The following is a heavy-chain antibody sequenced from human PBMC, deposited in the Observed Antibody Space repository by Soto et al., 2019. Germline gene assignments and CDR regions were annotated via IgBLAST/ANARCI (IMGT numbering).Heavy chain of an antibody. CDR2: VYTSGSM. J-gene: IGHJ6*02. CDR1: GGSISSYH. V-gene: IGHV4-4*07. Sequence: SETLSLTCIVSGGSISSYHWSWIRQPAGRGLEWIGRVYTSGSMNYNPSLKSRVTMSVDTSKKQFSLKLSSLTDADTAVYFCARVPSPFDYYYAMDVWGQGTTVTVSS. D-gene: IGHD3-16*01. CDR3: ARVPSPFDYYYAMDV.